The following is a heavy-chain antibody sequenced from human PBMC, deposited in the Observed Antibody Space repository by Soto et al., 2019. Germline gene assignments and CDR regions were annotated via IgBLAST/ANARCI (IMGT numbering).Heavy chain of an antibody. CDR2: ISSSGSTI. CDR1: GFTFSSYE. D-gene: IGHD6-6*01. V-gene: IGHV3-48*03. CDR3: ARALAARTRYYYYGMDV. Sequence: LRLSCAASGFTFSSYEMNWVRQAPGKGLEWVSYISSSGSTIYYADSVKGRFTISRDNAKNSLYLQMNSLRAEDTAVYYCARALAARTRYYYYGMDVWGQGTTVTVS. J-gene: IGHJ6*02.